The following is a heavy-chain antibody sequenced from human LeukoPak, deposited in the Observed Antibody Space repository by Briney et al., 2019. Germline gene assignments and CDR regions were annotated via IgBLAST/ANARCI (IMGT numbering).Heavy chain of an antibody. V-gene: IGHV4-4*07. J-gene: IGHJ6*03. Sequence: SETLSLTCTVSGGSISSYYWSWFRQPAGKGLEWIGRIYTSGSTNYNPSLKSRVTMSVDTSKNQFSLKLSSVTAADTAVYYYARFVVVPAASVYYYMDVWGKGTTVTVSS. D-gene: IGHD2-2*01. CDR2: IYTSGST. CDR3: ARFVVVPAASVYYYMDV. CDR1: GGSISSYY.